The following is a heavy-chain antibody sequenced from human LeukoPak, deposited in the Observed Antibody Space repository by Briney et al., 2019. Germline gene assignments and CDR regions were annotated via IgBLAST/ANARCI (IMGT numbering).Heavy chain of an antibody. J-gene: IGHJ5*02. CDR2: IHTSRST. CDR1: GASISNYY. V-gene: IGHV4-4*07. Sequence: SETLSLTCTVSGASISNYYWTWIRQPAGKGLEWIGRIHTSRSTDYNPSLKSRVTMSIDTPQSQFSLKLTSVTAADTAVYYCARYGTPWYVWNYGPSHNWFDPWGLGTLVIVSS. CDR3: ARYGTPWYVWNYGPSHNWFDP. D-gene: IGHD1-7*01.